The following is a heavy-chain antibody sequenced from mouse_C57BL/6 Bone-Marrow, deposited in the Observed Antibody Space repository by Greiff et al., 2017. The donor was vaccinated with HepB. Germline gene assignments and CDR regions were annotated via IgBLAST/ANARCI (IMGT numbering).Heavy chain of an antibody. V-gene: IGHV1-63*01. CDR2: IYPGGGYT. CDR1: GYTFTNYW. CDR3: ARSGDYGNFMSYFDY. D-gene: IGHD2-1*01. J-gene: IGHJ2*01. Sequence: QVQLQQSGAELVRPGTSVKMSCKASGYTFTNYWIGWAKQRPGHGLEWIGDIYPGGGYTNYNEKFKGKATLTADKSSSTAYMQFSSLTSEDSAIYYWARSGDYGNFMSYFDYWGQGTTLTVSS.